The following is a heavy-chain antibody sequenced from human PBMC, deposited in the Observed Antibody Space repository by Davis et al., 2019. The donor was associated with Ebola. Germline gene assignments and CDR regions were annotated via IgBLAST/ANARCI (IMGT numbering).Heavy chain of an antibody. V-gene: IGHV4-59*01. D-gene: IGHD2-15*01. CDR3: ARSREYCSGGSCFLYYYGMDV. J-gene: IGHJ6*02. Sequence: SETLSLTCTVSGGSISSYYWSWIRQPPGKGLEWIGYIYHSGSTNYNPSLKSRVTISVDTSKNQFSLKLSSVTAADTAVYYCARSREYCSGGSCFLYYYGMDVWGQGTTVTVSS. CDR1: GGSISSYY. CDR2: IYHSGST.